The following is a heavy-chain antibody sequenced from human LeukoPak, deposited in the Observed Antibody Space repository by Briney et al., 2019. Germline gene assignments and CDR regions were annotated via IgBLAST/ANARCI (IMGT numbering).Heavy chain of an antibody. Sequence: GGSLRLSCAASGFTFSSYAMTWVRQAPGKGLEWVSSISGGGDYTYYTDSVKGRFTISRDNSKNTLYLKLNSLRAEDTAVYYCARVGVGMYHFDHWGQGTLVTVSS. CDR2: ISGGGDYT. D-gene: IGHD2-2*01. CDR3: ARVGVGMYHFDH. CDR1: GFTFSSYA. V-gene: IGHV3-23*01. J-gene: IGHJ4*02.